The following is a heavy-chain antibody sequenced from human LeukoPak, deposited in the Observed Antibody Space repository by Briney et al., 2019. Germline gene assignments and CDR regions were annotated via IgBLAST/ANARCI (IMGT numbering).Heavy chain of an antibody. CDR1: GFTFDDYG. CDR2: INWNGGGT. Sequence: GGSLRLSCAASGFTFDDYGMSWVRQAPGKGLEWVSGINWNGGGTAYADSVKGRFTIPRDNAKNSLYLEMNSLRAEDTALYYCARGSQSYYFDYWGQGTLVTVSS. V-gene: IGHV3-20*04. J-gene: IGHJ4*02. CDR3: ARGSQSYYFDY.